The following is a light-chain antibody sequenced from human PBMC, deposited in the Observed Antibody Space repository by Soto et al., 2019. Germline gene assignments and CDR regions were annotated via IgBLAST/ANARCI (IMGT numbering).Light chain of an antibody. CDR1: QSVTGN. Sequence: EIVMTQSPATLSVSPGERATLSCRASQSVTGNFAWYQRKPGQAPRILIYGASTRATGIPAGFSASGSGTAVTLTISSLQSEDFAVYYCQQYNNWPRTFGQGTKVEIK. CDR3: QQYNNWPRT. V-gene: IGKV3-15*01. CDR2: GAS. J-gene: IGKJ1*01.